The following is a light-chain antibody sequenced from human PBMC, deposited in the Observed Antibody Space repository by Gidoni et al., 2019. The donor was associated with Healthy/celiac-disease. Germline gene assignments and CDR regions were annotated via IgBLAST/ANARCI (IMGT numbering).Light chain of an antibody. CDR2: GAS. J-gene: IGKJ5*01. V-gene: IGKV3D-15*01. CDR1: QSVSSN. Sequence: LSCRASQSVSSNLAWYQQKPGQAPRLLIYGASTRATGIPARFSGSGSGTEFTLTISSLQSEDFAVYYCQQYNNWPLTFGQGTRLEIK. CDR3: QQYNNWPLT.